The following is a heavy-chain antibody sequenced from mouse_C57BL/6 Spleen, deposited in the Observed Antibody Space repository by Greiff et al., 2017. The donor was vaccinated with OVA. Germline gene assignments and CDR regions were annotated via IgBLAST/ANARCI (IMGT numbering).Heavy chain of an antibody. V-gene: IGHV1-72*01. CDR2: IDPNSGGT. CDR3: AREGLGRFDY. Sequence: VQLQQPGAELVKPVASVKLSCKASGYTFTSYWMHWVKQRPGRGLEWIGMIDPNSGGTKYNEKFKSKATLTVDKPSSTAYMQLSSLTSEDSAVYYCAREGLGRFDYWGQGTTLTVSS. CDR1: GYTFTSYW. D-gene: IGHD3-3*01. J-gene: IGHJ2*01.